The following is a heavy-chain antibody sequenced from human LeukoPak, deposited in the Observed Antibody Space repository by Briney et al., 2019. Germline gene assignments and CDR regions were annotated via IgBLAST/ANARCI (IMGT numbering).Heavy chain of an antibody. CDR2: ISWKTSSI. Sequence: GGSLRLSCAASGFTLSSYAMSWVRQAPGKGLEWVSGISWKTSSIGYADSVKGRFTISRDNAKNSLYLQMNSLRAEDTALYYCARDGGYSSGRYYYYYMDVWGIGTTVTISS. CDR3: ARDGGYSSGRYYYYYMDV. J-gene: IGHJ6*03. D-gene: IGHD5-18*01. CDR1: GFTLSSYA. V-gene: IGHV3-9*01.